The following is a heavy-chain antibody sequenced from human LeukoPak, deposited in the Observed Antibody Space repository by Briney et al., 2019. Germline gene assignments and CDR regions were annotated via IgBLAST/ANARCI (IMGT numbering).Heavy chain of an antibody. CDR3: ARGAATGPRFYYFYMDV. CDR2: ISCSGSVI. J-gene: IGHJ6*03. CDR1: GFIFRDYN. V-gene: IGHV3-48*04. D-gene: IGHD3-16*01. Sequence: GGSLRLSCATSGFIFRDYNMNWVRQAPGKGVEVVAHISCSGSVIYYADSVKGRFTISRDNAKNSLYLQMNSLRAEDAAVYYCARGAATGPRFYYFYMDVWGRGTTVTVSS.